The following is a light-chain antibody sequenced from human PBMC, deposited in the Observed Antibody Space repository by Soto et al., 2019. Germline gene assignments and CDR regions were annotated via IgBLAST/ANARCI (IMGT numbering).Light chain of an antibody. J-gene: IGKJ4*01. CDR1: QSISSY. CDR2: AAS. CDR3: QQSYSTPLT. Sequence: DVQMTQSPSSLSASVGDRVTITCRASQSISSYLNWYQQKPGKAPKLLIYAASSLQSGVPSRFSGSGFGTDFTLTISSLQPEDFATYDCQQSYSTPLTFGGGTKVDIK. V-gene: IGKV1-39*01.